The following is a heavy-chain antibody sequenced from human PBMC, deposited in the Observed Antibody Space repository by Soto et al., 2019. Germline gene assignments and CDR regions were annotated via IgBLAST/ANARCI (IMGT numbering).Heavy chain of an antibody. CDR1: GYSFTSYW. Sequence: PGESLKISCKGSGYSFTSYWIGWVRQMPGKGLEWMGIIYPGDSDTRYSPSFQGQVTISADKSISTAYLQWSSLKASDTAMYYCASGAGGYCTNGVCYPDAHHYYGMDVWGQGTTVTVSS. CDR3: ASGAGGYCTNGVCYPDAHHYYGMDV. J-gene: IGHJ6*02. D-gene: IGHD2-8*01. CDR2: IYPGDSDT. V-gene: IGHV5-51*01.